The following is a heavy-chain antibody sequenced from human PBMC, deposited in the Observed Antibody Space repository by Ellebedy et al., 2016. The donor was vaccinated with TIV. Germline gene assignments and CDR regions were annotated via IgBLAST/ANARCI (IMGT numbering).Heavy chain of an antibody. D-gene: IGHD2-8*01. CDR2: TRRKVSGYNL. Sequence: PGGSLRLSCAASGFTFSDHLMDWVRQAPGKGLEWVARTRRKVSGYNLEYAASVKGRFTISKDNSKNSLYLQMNTLKIEDTAVYYCVSCTLGNKIEHWGQGTQVTVSS. CDR3: VSCTLGNKIEH. CDR1: GFTFSDHL. J-gene: IGHJ1*01. V-gene: IGHV3-72*01.